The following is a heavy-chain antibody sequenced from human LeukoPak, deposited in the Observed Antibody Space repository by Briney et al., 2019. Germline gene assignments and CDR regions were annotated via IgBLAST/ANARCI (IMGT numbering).Heavy chain of an antibody. CDR3: ARDRVTMVRGVINFYYGMDV. D-gene: IGHD3-10*01. Sequence: VASLKVSCKASGYTFTSYGISWVRQAPGKELEWMGWISAYNVNTNYAQKSYGRVTMTTDTSTSTAYIELRSLRSDDTAVCYCARDRVTMVRGVINFYYGMDVWGQGTTVTVSS. CDR1: GYTFTSYG. V-gene: IGHV1-18*01. CDR2: ISAYNVNT. J-gene: IGHJ6*02.